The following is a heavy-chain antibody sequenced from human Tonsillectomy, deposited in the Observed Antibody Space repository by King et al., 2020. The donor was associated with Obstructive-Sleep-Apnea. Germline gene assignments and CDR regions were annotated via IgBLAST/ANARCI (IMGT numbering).Heavy chain of an antibody. CDR2: INPNSGGT. CDR1: GYTFNGYQ. D-gene: IGHD4-17*01. J-gene: IGHJ4*02. V-gene: IGHV1-2*02. CDR3: ARLYGDYPMYYFDY. Sequence: VQLVESGAEVKKAGASVKVSCKASGYTFNGYQMHWVRQAPGQGLEWMGWINPNSGGTNYAQKFQGRVTMTRDTYISTAYMELSRLRSGDTAVYYCARLYGDYPMYYFDYWGQGTPVTVSS.